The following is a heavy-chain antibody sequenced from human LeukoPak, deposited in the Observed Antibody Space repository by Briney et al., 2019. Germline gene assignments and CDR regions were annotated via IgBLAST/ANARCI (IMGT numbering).Heavy chain of an antibody. V-gene: IGHV1-2*02. J-gene: IGHJ4*02. CDR1: GYTFTGYY. CDR2: INPNSGDT. CDR3: ARVGDGHNYGRLF. Sequence: VASVKVSCKASGYTFTGYYMHWVRQAPGQGLEWMGWINPNSGDTKYAQKFQGRVTMTRDTSISTSYMELSTLRSDDTAVYYCARVGDGHNYGRLFWGQGTLVTVSS. D-gene: IGHD5-24*01.